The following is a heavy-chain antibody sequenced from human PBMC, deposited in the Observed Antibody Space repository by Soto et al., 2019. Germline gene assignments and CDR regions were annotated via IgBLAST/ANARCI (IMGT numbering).Heavy chain of an antibody. CDR3: ARDWTYDYEYGMDV. CDR2: ISYDGSNK. CDR1: GFTFSSYA. Sequence: QVQLVESGGGVVQPGRSLRLSCAASGFTFSSYAMHWVRQAPGKGLEWVAVISYDGSNKYYADSVKGRFTISRDNSKNTLYLQMNSLRAEDTAVYYCARDWTYDYEYGMDVWGQGTTVTVSS. J-gene: IGHJ6*02. V-gene: IGHV3-30-3*01. D-gene: IGHD3-3*01.